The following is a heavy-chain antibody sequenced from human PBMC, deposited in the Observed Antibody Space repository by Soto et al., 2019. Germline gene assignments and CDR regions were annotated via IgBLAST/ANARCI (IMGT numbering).Heavy chain of an antibody. CDR3: ATAIKGPRSLTIKYSSSFLGACES. CDR1: GGTFRIYA. CDR2: LIPIFGTA. D-gene: IGHD6-6*01. V-gene: IGHV1-69*01. J-gene: IGHJ3*01. Sequence: ATGGTFRIYAISWERQAPGQGLEWMGGLIPIFGTANYAQKFQGRVTITADESTSTAYMELSSLRSEDTAVYYCATAIKGPRSLTIKYSSSFLGACESGGQGTRFT.